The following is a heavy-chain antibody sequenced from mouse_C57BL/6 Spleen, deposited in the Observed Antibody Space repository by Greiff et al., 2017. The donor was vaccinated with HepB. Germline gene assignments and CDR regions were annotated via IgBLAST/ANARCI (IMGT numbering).Heavy chain of an antibody. CDR1: GYTFTSYW. CDR3: ARFYDYDGEGFAY. J-gene: IGHJ3*01. Sequence: QVQLQQPGAELVKPGASVKLSCKASGYTFTSYWMHWVKQRPGQGLEWIGMIHPNSGSTNYNEKFKSKATLTVDKSSSTVYMQLSSLTSEDSAVYYCARFYDYDGEGFAYWGQGTLVTVSA. D-gene: IGHD2-4*01. CDR2: IHPNSGST. V-gene: IGHV1-64*01.